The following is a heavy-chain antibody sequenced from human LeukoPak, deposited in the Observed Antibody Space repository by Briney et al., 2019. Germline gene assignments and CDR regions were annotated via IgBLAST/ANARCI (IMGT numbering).Heavy chain of an antibody. V-gene: IGHV4-59*01. D-gene: IGHD1-1*01. CDR3: ARTNWNDRTRWFDP. Sequence: SETLSLTCTVSGGSLSSYYWSWIRQPPGKGLEWVGYIYYSGSTNYNPSLKSRVTISVDTSKNQFSLKLSSVTAADTAVYYCARTNWNDRTRWFDPWGQGTLVTVSS. CDR2: IYYSGST. CDR1: GGSLSSYY. J-gene: IGHJ5*02.